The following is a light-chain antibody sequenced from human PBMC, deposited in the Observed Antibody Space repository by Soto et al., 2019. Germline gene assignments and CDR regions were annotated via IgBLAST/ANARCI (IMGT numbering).Light chain of an antibody. CDR2: ENN. V-gene: IGLV1-51*02. CDR3: GTWDSSLSGGV. Sequence: QSVLTQPPSVSAAPGQKVTISCSGSSSNIGNNYVSWYQQLPGTAPKLLIYENNKRPSGIPDRFSGSKSGTSATLGITGLQTWDEADYYCGTWDSSLSGGVFGTGTKVTVL. J-gene: IGLJ1*01. CDR1: SSNIGNNY.